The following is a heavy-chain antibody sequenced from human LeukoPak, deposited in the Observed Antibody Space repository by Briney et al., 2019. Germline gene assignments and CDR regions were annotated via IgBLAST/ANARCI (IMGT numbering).Heavy chain of an antibody. D-gene: IGHD2-2*01. CDR1: GFTFSTYR. V-gene: IGHV3-48*02. Sequence: QSGGSLRLSCAASGFTFSTYRMNWVRQAPGKGLEWLSYINIDSSTIYYTDSLKGRFTISRDNAKNSLYLQMNSLRDEDTAVYYCARATSTRGPTFDYWGQGTLVTVSS. CDR3: ARATSTRGPTFDY. CDR2: INIDSSTI. J-gene: IGHJ4*02.